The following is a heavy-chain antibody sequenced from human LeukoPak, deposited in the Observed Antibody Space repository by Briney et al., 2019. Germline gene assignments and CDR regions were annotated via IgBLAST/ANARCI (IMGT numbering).Heavy chain of an antibody. CDR3: ARARWEAGATTPYFDY. CDR2: ISYDGSNK. Sequence: GGSLRLSCAASGFTFSSYAMHWVRQAPGKGLEWVAVISYDGSNKYYADSVKGRFTISRDNSKNTLYLQMNSLRAEDTAVYYCARARWEAGATTPYFDYWGQGTLVTVSS. V-gene: IGHV3-30-3*01. CDR1: GFTFSSYA. D-gene: IGHD1-26*01. J-gene: IGHJ4*02.